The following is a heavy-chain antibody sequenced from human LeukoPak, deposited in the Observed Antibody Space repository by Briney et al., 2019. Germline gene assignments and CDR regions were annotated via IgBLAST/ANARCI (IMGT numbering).Heavy chain of an antibody. D-gene: IGHD2-2*01. CDR1: GGSLSGYY. Sequence: SETLSLTCAVYGGSLSGYYWSWIRQPPGKGLEWIGEINHSGSTNYNPSLKSRVTISVDTSKNQFSLKLSSVTAADTAVYYCARLLGYCSSTSCLLQYNWFDPWGQGTLVTVSS. CDR3: ARLLGYCSSTSCLLQYNWFDP. V-gene: IGHV4-34*01. CDR2: INHSGST. J-gene: IGHJ5*02.